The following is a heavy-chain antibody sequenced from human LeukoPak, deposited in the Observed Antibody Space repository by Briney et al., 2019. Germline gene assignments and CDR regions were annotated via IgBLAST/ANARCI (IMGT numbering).Heavy chain of an antibody. V-gene: IGHV1-2*02. Sequence: ASVKVSCKASGYTFASYYMHWVRQAPGQGLEWMGWINPNSGGTNYAQKFQGRVTMTRDTSISTAYMELSRLRSDDTAVYYCARLIVGATGLDYWGQGTLVTVSS. CDR1: GYTFASYY. CDR3: ARLIVGATGLDY. J-gene: IGHJ4*02. CDR2: INPNSGGT. D-gene: IGHD1-26*01.